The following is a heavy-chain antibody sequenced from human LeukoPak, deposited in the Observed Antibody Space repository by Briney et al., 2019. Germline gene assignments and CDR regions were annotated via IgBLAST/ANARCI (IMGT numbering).Heavy chain of an antibody. D-gene: IGHD5-18*01. CDR2: ISSNGGST. V-gene: IGHV3-64D*06. Sequence: GGSLRLSCSASGFTFSRYAMHWVRQAPGKGLEYVSAISSNGGSTYYADSVKGRFTISRDNSKNTLYLQMSSLRAEDTAVYYCVKGGTAMVYDAFDIWGQGTMVTVSS. CDR1: GFTFSRYA. J-gene: IGHJ3*02. CDR3: VKGGTAMVYDAFDI.